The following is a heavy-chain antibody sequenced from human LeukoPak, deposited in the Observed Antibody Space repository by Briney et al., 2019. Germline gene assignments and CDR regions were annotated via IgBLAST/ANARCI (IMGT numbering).Heavy chain of an antibody. Sequence: SVTVSCTASGGTFSSYAISWVRQAPGQGLEWMGRIIPILGIANYAQKFQGRVTITADKSTSTAYMELSSLRSEDTAVYYCARDIRLGYCSGGSCPTVNWGQGTLVTVSS. CDR2: IIPILGIA. J-gene: IGHJ4*02. CDR3: ARDIRLGYCSGGSCPTVN. V-gene: IGHV1-69*04. D-gene: IGHD2-15*01. CDR1: GGTFSSYA.